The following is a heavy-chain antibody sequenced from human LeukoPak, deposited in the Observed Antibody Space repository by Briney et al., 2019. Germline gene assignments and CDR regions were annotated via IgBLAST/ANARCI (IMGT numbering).Heavy chain of an antibody. CDR3: ATASSNIVLMVYRYFDL. J-gene: IGHJ2*01. D-gene: IGHD2-8*01. V-gene: IGHV1-24*01. CDR2: FDPEDGET. CDR1: GYTLTELS. Sequence: ASVKLSCKVSGYTLTELSMHWVRQAPGKGLEWMGGFDPEDGETIYAQKFQGRVTMTEDTSTDTAYMELSSLRSEDTAVYYCATASSNIVLMVYRYFDLWGRGTLVTVSS.